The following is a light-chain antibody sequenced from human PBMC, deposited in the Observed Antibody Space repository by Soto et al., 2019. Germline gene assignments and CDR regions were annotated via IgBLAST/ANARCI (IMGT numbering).Light chain of an antibody. CDR3: QQYKRWPRT. Sequence: EVVMTQSPATLSVSPGERASLSCRASQSVSSDLAWYHQKPGQAPRLLIYGASTRATGIPARFSGSGPGTEFTLTISSLQSEDFAVYYCQQYKRWPRTFGQGTKVEIK. CDR1: QSVSSD. J-gene: IGKJ1*01. V-gene: IGKV3-15*01. CDR2: GAS.